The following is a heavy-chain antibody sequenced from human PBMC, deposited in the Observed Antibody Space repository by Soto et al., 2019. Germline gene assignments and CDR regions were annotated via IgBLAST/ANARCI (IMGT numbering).Heavy chain of an antibody. V-gene: IGHV3-33*01. D-gene: IGHD3-16*01. CDR3: AREYDYVWGTVDY. CDR1: GFTFSSYG. J-gene: IGHJ4*02. Sequence: GSLRLSCAASGFTFSSYGMHWVRQAPGKGLEWVAVIWYDGSNKYYADSVKGRFTISRDNSKNTLYLQMNSLRAEDTAVYYCAREYDYVWGTVDYWGQGTLVT. CDR2: IWYDGSNK.